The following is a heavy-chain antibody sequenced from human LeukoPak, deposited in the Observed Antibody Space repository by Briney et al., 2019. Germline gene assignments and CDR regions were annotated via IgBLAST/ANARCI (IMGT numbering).Heavy chain of an antibody. J-gene: IGHJ6*03. Sequence: PSETLSLTCAVYGGSFSGYYWSWIRQPPGKGLEWIGEINHSGSTNYNPSLKSRVTISVDTSKNQFSLKLSSVTAADTAVYSCARGRWYCSSTSCYATNYYYYYYMDVWGKGTTVTVSS. CDR1: GGSFSGYY. D-gene: IGHD2-2*01. V-gene: IGHV4-34*01. CDR3: ARGRWYCSSTSCYATNYYYYYYMDV. CDR2: INHSGST.